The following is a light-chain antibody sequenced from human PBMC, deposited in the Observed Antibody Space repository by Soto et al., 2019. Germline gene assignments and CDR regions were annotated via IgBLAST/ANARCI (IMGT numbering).Light chain of an antibody. V-gene: IGKV4-1*01. Sequence: DIVMTQSPDSLAVSLGERATINCKSSQSVLYSSNNKNYLAWYQHKPGQPPKLLIYWASTRESGVPDRFSGSGSGTDFTLTSSSLQAEDVAVYYCQQYYTSWTFGQGTKVEIK. CDR1: QSVLYSSNNKNY. CDR2: WAS. CDR3: QQYYTSWT. J-gene: IGKJ1*01.